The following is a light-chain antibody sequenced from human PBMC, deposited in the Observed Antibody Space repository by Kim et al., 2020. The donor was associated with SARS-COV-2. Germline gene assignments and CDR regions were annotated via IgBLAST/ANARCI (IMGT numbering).Light chain of an antibody. V-gene: IGLV3-1*01. CDR2: QNN. J-gene: IGLJ1*01. Sequence: SYELTQPPSLSVSPGQTASITCSGDRLGDKFVGWYQQKSGQSPILLIFQNNKRPSGIPERFSGSNSGNTATLTIRGTQTLDEDDYYCQAWDSRSSVYVFGTGTKVTVL. CDR1: RLGDKF. CDR3: QAWDSRSSVYV.